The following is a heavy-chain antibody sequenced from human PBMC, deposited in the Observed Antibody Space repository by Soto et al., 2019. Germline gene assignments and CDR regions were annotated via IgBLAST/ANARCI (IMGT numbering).Heavy chain of an antibody. CDR2: IYYSGST. D-gene: IGHD3-3*01. CDR1: GGSISSYY. Sequence: ASETLSLTCTVSGGSISSYYWSWIRQPPGKGLEWIGYIYYSGSTNYNPSLKSRVTISVDTSKNQFSLKLSSVTAADTAVYYCARVDYDFWSGYFAPFDYWGQGTLVTVSS. V-gene: IGHV4-59*01. J-gene: IGHJ4*02. CDR3: ARVDYDFWSGYFAPFDY.